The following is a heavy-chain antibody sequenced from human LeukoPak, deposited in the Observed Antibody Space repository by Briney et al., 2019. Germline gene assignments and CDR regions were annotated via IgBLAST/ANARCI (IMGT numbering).Heavy chain of an antibody. CDR3: AIRYSSSWYKDAFDI. CDR1: GFTVSSNY. V-gene: IGHV4-38-2*01. J-gene: IGHJ3*02. D-gene: IGHD6-13*01. Sequence: GSLRLSCAASGFTVSSNYMSWVRQAPGKGLEWIGSIYHSGSTWSIYHSGSTYYNPSLKSRVTISVDTSKNQFSLKLSSVTAADTALYYCAIRYSSSWYKDAFDIWGQGTMVTVSS. CDR2: IYHSGST.